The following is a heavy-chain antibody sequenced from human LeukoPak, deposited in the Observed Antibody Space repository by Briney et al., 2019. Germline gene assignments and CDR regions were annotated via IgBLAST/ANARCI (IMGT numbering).Heavy chain of an antibody. Sequence: GGSLRLSCAASGFTFSSYSMNWVRQAPGQGLEWVSLIYSGGSTYFADSVKGRFTFSRDNSKNTLYLQMNSLRAEDTAVYYCAKPRGGDSWAFDFWGQGTMVTVFS. CDR1: GFTFSSYS. D-gene: IGHD2-21*02. V-gene: IGHV3-53*01. J-gene: IGHJ3*01. CDR2: IYSGGST. CDR3: AKPRGGDSWAFDF.